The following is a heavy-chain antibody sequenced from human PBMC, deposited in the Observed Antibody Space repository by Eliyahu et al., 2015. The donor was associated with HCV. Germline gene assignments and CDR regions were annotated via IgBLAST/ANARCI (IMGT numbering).Heavy chain of an antibody. V-gene: IGHV4-34*01. J-gene: IGHJ6*02. D-gene: IGHD5-12*01. CDR2: IKHMGST. CDR1: GGSFSGYY. CDR3: ARGRRVGYGGYERKKDYYLYGMDV. Sequence: QVQLQQWGAGLLKPSETLSLTCAVYGGSFSGYYWNWIRQPPRKGLEWIGEIKHMGSTNYNPPLKSRVTISVDTSKNQFSLKLSSVTAADTAVYYCARGRRVGYGGYERKKDYYLYGMDVWGQGTTVTASS.